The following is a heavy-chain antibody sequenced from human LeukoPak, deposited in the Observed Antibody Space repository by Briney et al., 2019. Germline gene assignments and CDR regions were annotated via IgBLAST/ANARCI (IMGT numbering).Heavy chain of an antibody. CDR2: IYYSGST. Sequence: PSETLSLTCNVSGGSISSSTHYWGWIRQPPGKGLEWIGSIYYSGSTYYNPSLKSRVTISVDTSKNQFSLKLSSVTAADTAVYYCARADILTGYFDYWGQGTLVTVSS. J-gene: IGHJ4*02. CDR3: ARADILTGYFDY. CDR1: GGSISSSTHY. D-gene: IGHD3-9*01. V-gene: IGHV4-39*07.